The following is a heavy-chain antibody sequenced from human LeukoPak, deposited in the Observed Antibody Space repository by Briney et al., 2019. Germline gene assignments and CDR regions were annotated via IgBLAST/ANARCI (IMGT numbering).Heavy chain of an antibody. D-gene: IGHD3-22*01. V-gene: IGHV3-73*01. Sequence: GGSLRLSCAASGFSFSDSAIHWVRQASGKGLEWVGRIRSKANNYATTYDASVKGRFTISRDDSKNTAFLQMNSLQTEDTAVYYCTRRYYHDSSGNYYGDYWGQGIRVTVSS. CDR1: GFSFSDSA. CDR2: IRSKANNYAT. J-gene: IGHJ4*02. CDR3: TRRYYHDSSGNYYGDY.